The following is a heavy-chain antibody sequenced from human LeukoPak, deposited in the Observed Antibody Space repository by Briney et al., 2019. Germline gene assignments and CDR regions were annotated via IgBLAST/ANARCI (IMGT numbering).Heavy chain of an antibody. Sequence: GGSLRLSCAASGFTFSSYAMHWVRQAPGKGLEWVAVISYDGSNKYYADSVKGRFTISRDNSKNTLYLQMNSLRAGDTAVYYCARGDDFWSGYSDYWGQGTLVTVSS. J-gene: IGHJ4*02. D-gene: IGHD3-3*01. V-gene: IGHV3-30-3*01. CDR1: GFTFSSYA. CDR2: ISYDGSNK. CDR3: ARGDDFWSGYSDY.